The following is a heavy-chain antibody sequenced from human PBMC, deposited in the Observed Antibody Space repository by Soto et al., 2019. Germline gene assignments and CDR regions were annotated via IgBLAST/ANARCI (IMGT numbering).Heavy chain of an antibody. CDR1: GGTFSSYT. CDR2: IIPILGIA. J-gene: IGHJ2*01. D-gene: IGHD1-26*01. Sequence: QVQLVQSGAEVKKPGSSVKVSCKASGGTFSSYTISWVRQAPGQGLEWMGRIIPILGIANYAQKFQDRVTITADKPTSTAYMELRRLRSEDTAVYYCARGIRGSYYGDWYFDLWGRGTLVTVSS. CDR3: ARGIRGSYYGDWYFDL. V-gene: IGHV1-69*02.